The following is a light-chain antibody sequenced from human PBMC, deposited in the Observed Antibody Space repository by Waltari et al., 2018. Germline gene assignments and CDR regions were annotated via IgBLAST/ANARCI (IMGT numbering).Light chain of an antibody. CDR1: QTVTNK. V-gene: IGKV3-15*01. J-gene: IGKJ4*01. Sequence: DIMMTQSPATLSVSPGDRATLPCGASQTVTNKLAWYQQKPGQAPRLLIYDASTRAPGIPARFSGSQSGTEFTLTITSLQSEDFGIYYCQQYNNWPLTFGGGTKVDIK. CDR3: QQYNNWPLT. CDR2: DAS.